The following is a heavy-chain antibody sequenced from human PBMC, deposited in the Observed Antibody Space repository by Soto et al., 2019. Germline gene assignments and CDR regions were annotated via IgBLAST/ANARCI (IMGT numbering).Heavy chain of an antibody. Sequence: GGSLRLSCAASGFTFSSYAMSWFRQAPGKGLEWVSAISGGGGSTYYADSVKGRFTISRDNSKNTLYLQMNSLRAEDTAVYYCARPNSLGDTTEVPGVWGQGTTVTVSS. J-gene: IGHJ6*02. CDR3: ARPNSLGDTTEVPGV. V-gene: IGHV3-23*01. CDR1: GFTFSSYA. D-gene: IGHD1-1*01. CDR2: ISGGGGST.